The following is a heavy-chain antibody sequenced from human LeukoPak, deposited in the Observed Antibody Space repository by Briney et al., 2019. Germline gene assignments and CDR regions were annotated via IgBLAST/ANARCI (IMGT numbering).Heavy chain of an antibody. CDR2: IIPIFGTA. Sequence: SVKVSCKASGYTFTGYYMHWVRQAPGQGLEWMGGIIPIFGTANYAQKFQGRVTITADKSTSTAYMELSSLRSEDTAVYYCATSKGLLWFGELSWKNWFDPWGQGTLVTVSS. D-gene: IGHD3-10*01. CDR3: ATSKGLLWFGELSWKNWFDP. CDR1: GYTFTGYY. J-gene: IGHJ5*02. V-gene: IGHV1-69*06.